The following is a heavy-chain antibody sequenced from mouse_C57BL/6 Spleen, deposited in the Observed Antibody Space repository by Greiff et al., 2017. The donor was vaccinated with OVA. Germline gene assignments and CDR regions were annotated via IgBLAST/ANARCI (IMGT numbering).Heavy chain of an antibody. V-gene: IGHV1-53*01. D-gene: IGHD2-1*01. J-gene: IGHJ2*01. Sequence: QVHVKQPGTELVEPGASVKLSCKASGFTFTSYWMHWVQQRPGQGLEWIGNINPSNGGTNYNEKFKSKATLTVDKSSSTAYMQLSSLTSEDSAVYYCVGGDYGNIDYWGQGTTLTVSS. CDR3: VGGDYGNIDY. CDR1: GFTFTSYW. CDR2: INPSNGGT.